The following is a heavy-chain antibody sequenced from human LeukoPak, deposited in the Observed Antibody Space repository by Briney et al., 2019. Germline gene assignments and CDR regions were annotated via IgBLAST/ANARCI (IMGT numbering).Heavy chain of an antibody. Sequence: GGSLRLSCAASGFTFSSYAMSWVRQDPGKGLEWVSGISGSDGDTYYADSVKGRFTISRDNSKNTPYLQMSSLRVEDTAVYYCAKGSLHYYDTSGYYSWGQGTLVTVSS. CDR3: AKGSLHYYDTSGYYS. D-gene: IGHD3-22*01. CDR1: GFTFSSYA. V-gene: IGHV3-23*01. CDR2: ISGSDGDT. J-gene: IGHJ4*02.